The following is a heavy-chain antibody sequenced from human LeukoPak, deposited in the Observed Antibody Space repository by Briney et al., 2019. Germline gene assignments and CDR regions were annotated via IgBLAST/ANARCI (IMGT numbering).Heavy chain of an antibody. V-gene: IGHV4-4*07. D-gene: IGHD1-20*01. CDR1: GGSLSNYY. CDR3: ARGSRISGTTSIFDY. Sequence: SETLSLTCTVSGGSLSNYYWSWIRQPAGKGLEWIGRIYSSGNSNYDPSLKSRVTMSVDTSKNQFSLKLSSVTAADTAVYYCARGSRISGTTSIFDYWGQGALVTVSS. CDR2: IYSSGNS. J-gene: IGHJ4*02.